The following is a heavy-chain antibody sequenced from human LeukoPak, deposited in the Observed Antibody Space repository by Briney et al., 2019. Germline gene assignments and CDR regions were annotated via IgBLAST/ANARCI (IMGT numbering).Heavy chain of an antibody. Sequence: PGGSLRLSCAASGFTFSNYWMSWVRQAPGKGLEWVANIKQDGSEKYYVNSVKGRFTISRDNAKNSLYLQMNSLRVEDTAVYYCARDAYFYSSDQWGRGTLVIVSS. CDR2: IKQDGSEK. CDR1: GFTFSNYW. D-gene: IGHD2-21*01. CDR3: ARDAYFYSSDQ. J-gene: IGHJ4*02. V-gene: IGHV3-7*01.